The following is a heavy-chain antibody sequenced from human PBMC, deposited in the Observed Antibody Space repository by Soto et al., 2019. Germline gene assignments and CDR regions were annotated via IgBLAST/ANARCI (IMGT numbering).Heavy chain of an antibody. CDR3: ARQNWNYVDIDY. CDR2: IYYSGST. Sequence: SETLSLTCTVSGGSVSSSSYYWGWIRQPPGKGLEWIGSIYYSGSTYYNPSLKSRVTISVDTSKNQFSLKLSSVTAADTAVYYCARQNWNYVDIDYWGQGTLVTVSS. D-gene: IGHD1-7*01. J-gene: IGHJ4*02. V-gene: IGHV4-39*01. CDR1: GGSVSSSSYY.